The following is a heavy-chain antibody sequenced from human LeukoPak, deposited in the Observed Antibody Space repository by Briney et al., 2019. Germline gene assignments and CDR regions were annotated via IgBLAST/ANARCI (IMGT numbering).Heavy chain of an antibody. CDR2: INPNSGGT. CDR3: ARGGGIAATNWFDP. J-gene: IGHJ5*02. Sequence: ASVKVSCKASGYTFTGYYMHWVRQAPGQGLEWMGWINPNSGGTNYAQKFQGRVTMTRDTSTSTAYMELSRLRSDDTAVYYCARGGGIAATNWFDPWGQGTLVTVSS. D-gene: IGHD6-13*01. CDR1: GYTFTGYY. V-gene: IGHV1-2*02.